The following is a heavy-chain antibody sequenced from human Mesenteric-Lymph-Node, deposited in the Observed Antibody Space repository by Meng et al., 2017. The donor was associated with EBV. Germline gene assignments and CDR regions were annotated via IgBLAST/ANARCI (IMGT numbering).Heavy chain of an antibody. CDR3: ARQVGNYVGFDF. CDR1: GFSLFTTGVR. D-gene: IGHD1-7*01. J-gene: IGHJ4*02. CDR2: TSWDDDE. Sequence: QITLKECGPTVVKATQTLTLTCSFSGFSLFTTGVRVGWIRQPPGKALECLALTSWDDDERYSPSLKSRLTITKDTSRNQVVLTLTNMDPVDTGTYYCARQVGNYVGFDFWGPGTLVTVSS. V-gene: IGHV2-5*02.